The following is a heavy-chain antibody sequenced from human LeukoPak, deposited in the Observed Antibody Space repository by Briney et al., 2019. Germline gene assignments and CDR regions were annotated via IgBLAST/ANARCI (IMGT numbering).Heavy chain of an antibody. J-gene: IGHJ4*02. D-gene: IGHD3-22*01. V-gene: IGHV4-4*07. CDR3: AREEFLHEIDSSGYFVY. Sequence: PSETLSLTCTISGGSINGYYWNWIRQPAGQGLEWLGRVYSSGVGNYNPSLTSRVTMSVATSKNQFSLKLTSLTAADTAVYYCAREEFLHEIDSSGYFVYWGQGTLVTVSS. CDR1: GGSINGYY. CDR2: VYSSGVG.